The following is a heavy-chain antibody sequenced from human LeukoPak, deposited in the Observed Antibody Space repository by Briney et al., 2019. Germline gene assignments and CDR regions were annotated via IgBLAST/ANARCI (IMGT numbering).Heavy chain of an antibody. CDR1: GYRFGSYW. V-gene: IGHV5-51*01. J-gene: IGHJ4*02. CDR3: ARLPARLDIVVVPAAIDY. CDR2: IYPGDSDT. D-gene: IGHD2-2*03. Sequence: GESLKISCKGSGYRFGSYWIGWVRQMPGKGLEWMGIIYPGDSDTRYSPSFQGQVIIPADKSISTAYLQWSSLKASDTAMYYCARLPARLDIVVVPAAIDYWGQGTLVTVSS.